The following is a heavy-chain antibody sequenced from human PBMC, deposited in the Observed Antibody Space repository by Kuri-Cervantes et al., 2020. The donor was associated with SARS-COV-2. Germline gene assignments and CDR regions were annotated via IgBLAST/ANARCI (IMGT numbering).Heavy chain of an antibody. CDR1: GGSISSYY. J-gene: IGHJ4*01. Sequence: GSLRLSCTVSGGSISSYYWSWIRQPPGKGLEWIGYIYYSGSTNYNPSLKSRVTISVDTSKNQFSLKLSSVTAADTAVYYCAREGTDYFDYWGHGNPVTVSS. CDR3: AREGTDYFDY. CDR2: IYYSGST. V-gene: IGHV4-59*01.